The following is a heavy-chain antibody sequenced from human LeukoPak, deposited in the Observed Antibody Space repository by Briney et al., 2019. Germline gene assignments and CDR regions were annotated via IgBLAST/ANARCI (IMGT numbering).Heavy chain of an antibody. J-gene: IGHJ3*02. CDR2: INPNSGGT. CDR1: GYTLTAYY. Sequence: SMKVSCKASGYTLTAYYLHWVRQAPGQGLEWMGRINPNSGGTTYAQKFQGRVTMTRDTSIGTAYMELSSLRSDDTAVYYCARPHYESSGLYVDAFDIWGQGTMVTVSS. D-gene: IGHD3-22*01. V-gene: IGHV1-2*06. CDR3: ARPHYESSGLYVDAFDI.